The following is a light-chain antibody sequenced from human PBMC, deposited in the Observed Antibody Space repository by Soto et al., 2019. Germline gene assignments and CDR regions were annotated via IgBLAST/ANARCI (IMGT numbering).Light chain of an antibody. CDR3: LQHHSHTPT. J-gene: IGKJ1*01. Sequence: DIQMTQSPSSLAASVGDRVTITCRASQDIRDELGWFQQKPGKAPKRLIYAAPSLQSGVPSRFSGSGSGTAFTLTISSLQPDDFATYYCLQHHSHTPTFGQGTRIDI. CDR2: AAP. CDR1: QDIRDE. V-gene: IGKV1-17*01.